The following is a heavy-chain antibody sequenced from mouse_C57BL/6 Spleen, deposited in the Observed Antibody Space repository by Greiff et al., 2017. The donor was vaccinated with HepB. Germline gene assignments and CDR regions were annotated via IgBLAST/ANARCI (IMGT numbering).Heavy chain of an antibody. D-gene: IGHD2-1*01. J-gene: IGHJ2*01. Sequence: VQLQQSGAELVRPGTSVKLSCKASGYTFTSYWMHWVKQRPGQGLEWIGVIDPSDSYTNYNQKFKGKATLTADTASSTAYMQLSSLTSEDSAVYYCAYGNTDDWGPGTTLTVSS. CDR1: GYTFTSYW. CDR3: AYGNTDD. V-gene: IGHV1-59*01. CDR2: IDPSDSYT.